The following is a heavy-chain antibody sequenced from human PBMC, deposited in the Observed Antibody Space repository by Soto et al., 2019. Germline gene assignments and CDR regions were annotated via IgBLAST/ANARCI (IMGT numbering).Heavy chain of an antibody. V-gene: IGHV6-1*01. CDR2: TYYRSKWYN. Sequence: TQTVSRTCASPGGKDCSNSASWSWIRKSPSRGLEWLGRTYYRSKWYNDYAVAVKSRITINPDTSKNQFSLQLNSVTPEDTAVYYCARAAGTNWWVPKVFDYWGKGTLVTVSS. CDR3: ARAAGTNWWVPKVFDY. CDR1: GGKDCSNSAS. J-gene: IGHJ4*02. D-gene: IGHD1-7*01.